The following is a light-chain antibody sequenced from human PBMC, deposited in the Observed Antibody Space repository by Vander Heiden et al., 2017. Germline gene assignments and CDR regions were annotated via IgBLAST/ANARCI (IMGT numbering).Light chain of an antibody. CDR1: SSNIGAGYD. CDR2: GNS. Sequence: QSVLTQPPSVSGAPGQRVTISCTGSSSNIGAGYDVSWYQQLPGKAPKLMIYGNSNRPSGVPDRFSGSKSGTSASLAITGLQAEDEADYYCHSYASSISVVVFGGGTKLTVL. V-gene: IGLV1-40*01. CDR3: HSYASSISVVV. J-gene: IGLJ2*01.